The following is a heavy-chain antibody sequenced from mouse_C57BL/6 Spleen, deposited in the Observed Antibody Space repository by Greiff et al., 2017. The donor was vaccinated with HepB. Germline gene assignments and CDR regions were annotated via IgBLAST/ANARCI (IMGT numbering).Heavy chain of an antibody. J-gene: IGHJ3*01. D-gene: IGHD3-2*02. CDR2: IYPSDSET. CDR3: AREEASGYVAY. Sequence: VQLQQPGAELVRPGSSVKLSCKASGYTFTSYWMDWVKQRPGQGLEWIGNIYPSDSETHYNQKFKDKATLTVDKSSSTAYMQLSSLTSEDSAVYYCAREEASGYVAYWGQGTLVTVSA. CDR1: GYTFTSYW. V-gene: IGHV1-61*01.